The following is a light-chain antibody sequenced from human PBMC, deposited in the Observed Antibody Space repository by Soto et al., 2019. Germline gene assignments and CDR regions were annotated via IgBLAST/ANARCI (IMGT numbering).Light chain of an antibody. CDR2: GAS. CDR3: HQYESSPQT. V-gene: IGKV3-20*01. Sequence: EIVLTQSPGTLSLSPGERATLSCRASQIVSSDYLAWYQQKPGQAPRLLIYGASSRATGIPDRFSGSGSGTDFTLTISRLEPEDFAVYYCHQYESSPQTFGQGTKVEIK. J-gene: IGKJ1*01. CDR1: QIVSSDY.